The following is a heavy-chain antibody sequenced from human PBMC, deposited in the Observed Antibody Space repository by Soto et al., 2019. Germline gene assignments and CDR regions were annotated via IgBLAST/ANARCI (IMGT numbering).Heavy chain of an antibody. CDR3: ATDGGYCSGGSCYYFDY. CDR2: FDPEDGET. CDR1: GYTLTELS. Sequence: GASVKVSCKVSGYTLTELSMHWVRQAPGKGLEWMGGFDPEDGETIYAQKFQGRVTMTEDTSTDTAYMELSSLRSEDTAVYYCATDGGYCSGGSCYYFDYWGQGTLVTVSS. V-gene: IGHV1-24*01. D-gene: IGHD2-15*01. J-gene: IGHJ4*02.